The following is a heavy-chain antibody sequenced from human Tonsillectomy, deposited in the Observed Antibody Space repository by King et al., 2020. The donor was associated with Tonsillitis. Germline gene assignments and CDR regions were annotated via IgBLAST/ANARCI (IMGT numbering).Heavy chain of an antibody. CDR2: IIPILGIA. D-gene: IGHD3-22*01. V-gene: IGHV1-69*09. CDR1: GGTFSSYA. CDR3: ARDGTYVSSGYYTHWYFDL. J-gene: IGHJ2*01. Sequence: VQLVESGAEVKKPGSSVKVSCKASGGTFSSYAISWVRQAPGQGLEWMGRIIPILGIANYAQKFQGRVTITADKSTSTAYMELSSLRSEDTAVYYCARDGTYVSSGYYTHWYFDLWGRGTLVTVSS.